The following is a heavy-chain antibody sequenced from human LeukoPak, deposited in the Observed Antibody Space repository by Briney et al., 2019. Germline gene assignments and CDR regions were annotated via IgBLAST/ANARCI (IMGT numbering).Heavy chain of an antibody. V-gene: IGHV4-59*01. CDR2: IYYSGST. CDR1: GFTFSNAW. Sequence: GSLRLSCAASGFTFSNAWMSWVRQPPGKGLEWIGYIYYSGSTNYNPSLKSRVTISVDTSKNQFSLKLSSVTAADTAVYYCARDPSRFRINAFDIWGQGTMVTVSS. D-gene: IGHD3-10*01. J-gene: IGHJ3*02. CDR3: ARDPSRFRINAFDI.